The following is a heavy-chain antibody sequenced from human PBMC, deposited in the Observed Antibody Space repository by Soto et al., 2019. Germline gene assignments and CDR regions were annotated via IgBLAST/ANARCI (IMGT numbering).Heavy chain of an antibody. Sequence: GGSLRLSCVASGFTFSPYSMNWVRQAPGKGLEWVSYISSSGSTIYYADSVRGRFTISGDNAKNSLYLQMNGLRDEDTAVYYCARDRSTIFGVVTPIDYWGQGTLVTVSS. CDR3: ARDRSTIFGVVTPIDY. CDR1: GFTFSPYS. D-gene: IGHD3-3*01. CDR2: ISSSGSTI. V-gene: IGHV3-48*02. J-gene: IGHJ4*02.